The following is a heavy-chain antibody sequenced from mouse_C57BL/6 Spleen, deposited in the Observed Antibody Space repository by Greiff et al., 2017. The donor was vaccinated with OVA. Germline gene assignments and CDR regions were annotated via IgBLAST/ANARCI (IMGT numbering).Heavy chain of an antibody. D-gene: IGHD2-5*01. J-gene: IGHJ3*01. V-gene: IGHV14-2*01. CDR2: IDPEDGET. CDR3: ARTRSNYVWFAY. Sequence: EVHLVESGAELVKPGASVKLSCTASGFNIKDYYMHWVKQRTEQGLEWIGRIDPEDGETKYAPKFQGKATITADTSSNTAYLQRSSLTSEDTAVDYCARTRSNYVWFAYWGQGTLVTVSA. CDR1: GFNIKDYY.